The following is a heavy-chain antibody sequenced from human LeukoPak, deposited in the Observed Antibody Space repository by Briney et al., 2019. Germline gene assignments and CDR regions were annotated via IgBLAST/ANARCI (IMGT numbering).Heavy chain of an antibody. CDR1: GGTFSSHA. CDR2: IIPIFGTA. CDR3: AGSYSYGYNPGDFDY. J-gene: IGHJ4*02. Sequence: SVKVSCKASGGTFSSHAISWVRQAPGQGLEWMGGIIPIFGTANYAQKFQGRVTITADESTSTAYMELSSLRSEDTAVYYCAGSYSYGYNPGDFDYWGQGTLVTVSS. D-gene: IGHD5-18*01. V-gene: IGHV1-69*13.